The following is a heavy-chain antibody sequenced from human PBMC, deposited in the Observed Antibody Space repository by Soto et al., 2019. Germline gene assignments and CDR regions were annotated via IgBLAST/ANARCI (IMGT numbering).Heavy chain of an antibody. CDR1: GYTFTSYG. V-gene: IGHV1-18*01. CDR2: ISAYNGNT. D-gene: IGHD5-12*01. Sequence: ASVKVSCKASGYTFTSYGISWVRQAPGQGLEWMGWISAYNGNTNYAQKLQGRVTMTTDTSTSTAYMELRSLRSDDTAVYYCARDLRGDGYNALGEYYYYYYGMDVWGQGTTVTVSS. CDR3: ARDLRGDGYNALGEYYYYYYGMDV. J-gene: IGHJ6*02.